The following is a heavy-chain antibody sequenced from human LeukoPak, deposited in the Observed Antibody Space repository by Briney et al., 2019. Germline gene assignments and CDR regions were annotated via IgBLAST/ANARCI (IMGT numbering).Heavy chain of an antibody. CDR1: GFTLSTDW. Sequence: GGSLRLSCEASGFTLSTDWMNWVRQVPGKGLEWVANINPDGSAKRYVDSVKGRFTIARDNADNSLSLQMNSLRAEDTAVYYCASWGAGGNSWGQGTLVTVSS. CDR3: ASWGAGGNS. D-gene: IGHD3-16*01. V-gene: IGHV3-7*01. CDR2: INPDGSAK. J-gene: IGHJ4*02.